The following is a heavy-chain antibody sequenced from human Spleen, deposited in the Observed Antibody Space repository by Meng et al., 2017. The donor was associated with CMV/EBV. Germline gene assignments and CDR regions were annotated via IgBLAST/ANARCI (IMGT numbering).Heavy chain of an antibody. CDR3: ARARYGRNSPYYFDY. Sequence: GDTFTRKDINWVRQATGQGLEWMGWMNHNSGNTGYAQKFQGRVTITRNTSISTAYMELSSLKSEDTAVYYCARARYGRNSPYYFDYWGQGTLVTVSS. D-gene: IGHD4-23*01. J-gene: IGHJ4*02. V-gene: IGHV1-8*03. CDR2: MNHNSGNT. CDR1: GDTFTRKD.